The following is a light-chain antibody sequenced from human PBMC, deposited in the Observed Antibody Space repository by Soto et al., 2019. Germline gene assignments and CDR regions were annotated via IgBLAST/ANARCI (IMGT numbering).Light chain of an antibody. CDR3: QQYNNWPLIT. CDR1: QSVDIN. J-gene: IGKJ5*01. Sequence: EIVLTQSPGTLSVSPGDRVTLSCRAGQSVDINLAWYQQRAGQAPRLLVYGASTKATDMPGRFSGRGSGTEFTLTINNLQSEDFAVYYCQQYNNWPLITFGQGTRLEIK. V-gene: IGKV3-15*01. CDR2: GAS.